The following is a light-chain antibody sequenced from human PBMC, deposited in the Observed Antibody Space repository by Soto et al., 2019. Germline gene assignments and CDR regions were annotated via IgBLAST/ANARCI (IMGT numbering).Light chain of an antibody. Sequence: EIVLTQSPCTLSLSPGDRATLSCRASHSINTSFLAWFQQKPGQAPRLLIYAASTRATGIPERFSGSASETDFTLTINRLEPEDSEVYYCQQYAGEPFSLGPGTKVDIK. CDR2: AAS. CDR1: HSINTSF. CDR3: QQYAGEPFS. J-gene: IGKJ3*01. V-gene: IGKV3-20*01.